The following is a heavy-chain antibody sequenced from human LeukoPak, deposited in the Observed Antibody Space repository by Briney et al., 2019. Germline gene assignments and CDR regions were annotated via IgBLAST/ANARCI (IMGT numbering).Heavy chain of an antibody. CDR1: GFTFSSYE. Sequence: GGSLRLSCAASGFTFSSYEMIWVRQAPGKGLEWVSALSADGAATYYADSVKGRFIISRDNSRNTLYLQMNSLRAEDTAVYYCARDVLAVAGMGVALDYWGQGTLVTVSS. V-gene: IGHV3-23*01. CDR2: LSADGAAT. D-gene: IGHD6-19*01. CDR3: ARDVLAVAGMGVALDY. J-gene: IGHJ4*02.